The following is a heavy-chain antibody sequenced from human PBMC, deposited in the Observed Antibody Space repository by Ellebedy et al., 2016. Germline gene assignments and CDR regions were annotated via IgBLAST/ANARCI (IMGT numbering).Heavy chain of an antibody. J-gene: IGHJ4*02. CDR2: ISYDGSNK. V-gene: IGHV3-30*18. Sequence: GESLKISCAASGFTFSSYGMHWVRQAPGKGLEWVAVISYDGSNKYYADSVKGRFTISRDNSKNTLYLQMNSLRAEDTAVYYCAKDLISFSVVPAAIGGFDYWGQGTLVTVSS. CDR3: AKDLISFSVVPAAIGGFDY. CDR1: GFTFSSYG. D-gene: IGHD2-2*02.